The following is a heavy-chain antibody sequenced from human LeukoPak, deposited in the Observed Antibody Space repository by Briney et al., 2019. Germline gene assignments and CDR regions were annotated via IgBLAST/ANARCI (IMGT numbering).Heavy chain of an antibody. V-gene: IGHV3-48*04. CDR2: ISSSGSTI. J-gene: IGHJ4*02. CDR1: GFTFSSYN. D-gene: IGHD2-15*01. Sequence: PGGSLRLSCAASGFTFSSYNMNWVRQAPGKGLEWVSYISSSGSTIYYADSVKGRFTISRDNAKNSLYLQMNSLRAEDTAVYYCARSVVAATETFDYWGQGTLVTVSS. CDR3: ARSVVAATETFDY.